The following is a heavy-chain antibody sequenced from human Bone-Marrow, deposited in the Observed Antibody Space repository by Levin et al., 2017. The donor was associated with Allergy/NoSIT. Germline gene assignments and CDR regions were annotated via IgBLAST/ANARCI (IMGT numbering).Heavy chain of an antibody. J-gene: IGHJ6*02. CDR1: GGSFSGYY. CDR2: INHSGST. V-gene: IGHV4-34*01. D-gene: IGHD5-24*01. CDR3: ARGRRDGYNPTYYYYGMDV. Sequence: PSETLSLTCAVYGGSFSGYYWSWIRQPPGKGLEWIGEINHSGSTNYNPSLKSRVTISVDTSKNQFSLKLSSVTAADTAVYYCARGRRDGYNPTYYYYGMDVWGQGTTVTVSS.